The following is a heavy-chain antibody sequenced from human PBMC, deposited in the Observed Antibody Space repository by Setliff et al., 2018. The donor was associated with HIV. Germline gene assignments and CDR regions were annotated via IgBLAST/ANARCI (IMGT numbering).Heavy chain of an antibody. J-gene: IGHJ4*02. D-gene: IGHD5-18*01. Sequence: ASVKVSCKVSGYTLTELSMHWVRQAPGKGLEWMGGFDPEDGETIYAQKFQGRVTMTEDTSTDTAYMELSSLRSEDTAVYFCETVWGYSYANIYYFDYWGQGTLVTVSS. V-gene: IGHV1-24*01. CDR3: ETVWGYSYANIYYFDY. CDR2: FDPEDGET. CDR1: GYTLTELS.